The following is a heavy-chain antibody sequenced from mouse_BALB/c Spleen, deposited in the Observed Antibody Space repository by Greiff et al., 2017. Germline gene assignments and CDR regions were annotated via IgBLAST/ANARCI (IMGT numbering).Heavy chain of an antibody. Sequence: QVQLKESGPGLVAPSQSLSITCTVSGFSLTGYGVNWVRQPPGKGLEWLGMIWGDGSTDYNSALKSRLSISKDNSKSQVFLKMNSLQTDDTARYYCARDGYDYDVGVYAMDYWGQGTSVTVSS. CDR1: GFSLTGYG. CDR3: ARDGYDYDVGVYAMDY. V-gene: IGHV2-6-7*01. J-gene: IGHJ4*01. D-gene: IGHD2-4*01. CDR2: IWGDGST.